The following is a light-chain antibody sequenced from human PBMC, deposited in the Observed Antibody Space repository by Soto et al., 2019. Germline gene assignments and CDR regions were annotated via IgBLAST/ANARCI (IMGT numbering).Light chain of an antibody. CDR2: DNN. J-gene: IGLJ2*01. Sequence: QSVLTQPPSVSAAPGQKVTISCSGSSSNIGNNYVSWYQQLPGTAPKLLICDNNKRPSGIPDRFSGSKSGTSATLGITGLQTGDEADYYCATWDSSLSAVVFGGGTQLTVL. CDR1: SSNIGNNY. CDR3: ATWDSSLSAVV. V-gene: IGLV1-51*01.